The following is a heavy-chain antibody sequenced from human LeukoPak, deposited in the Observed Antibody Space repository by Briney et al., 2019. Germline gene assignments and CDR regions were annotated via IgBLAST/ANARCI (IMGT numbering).Heavy chain of an antibody. CDR3: ARASGPIKKNRFDQ. CDR2: IFSDGIRK. V-gene: IGHV3-30*12. CDR1: GFTFSRHG. D-gene: IGHD1-26*01. J-gene: IGHJ4*02. Sequence: GGSLRLSCSASGFTFSRHGMHWVRQAPGKGLEWVAIIFSDGIRKYYADSVKGRFTISRDISRSTLYLEMNSLSAEDTAVYYCARASGPIKKNRFDQWGQGTLVTVSS.